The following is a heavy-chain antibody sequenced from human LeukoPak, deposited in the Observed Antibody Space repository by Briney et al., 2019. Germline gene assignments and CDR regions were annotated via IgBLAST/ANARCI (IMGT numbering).Heavy chain of an antibody. V-gene: IGHV4-39*07. CDR2: IYYSGST. Sequence: PSETLSLTCTVSGGSISSSSYYWGWIRQPPGKGLEWIGSIYYSGSTYYNPSLKSRVTISVDTSKNQFSLKLSSVTAADTAVYYCATDPYDFWSGYHYYFDYWGQGTLVTVSS. CDR3: ATDPYDFWSGYHYYFDY. J-gene: IGHJ4*02. D-gene: IGHD3-3*01. CDR1: GGSISSSSYY.